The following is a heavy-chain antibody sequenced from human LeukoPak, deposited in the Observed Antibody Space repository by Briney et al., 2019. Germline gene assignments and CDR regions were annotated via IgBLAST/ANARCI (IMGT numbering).Heavy chain of an antibody. Sequence: PSETLSLTCTVSGGSISSGDYYWSWIRQPPGKGLEWIGYIYYSGSTYYNPSLKSRVTISVDTSKNQFSLKLSSVTAADTAVYYCARVDESSGRQAFDIWGQGTMVTVSS. V-gene: IGHV4-30-4*01. J-gene: IGHJ3*02. D-gene: IGHD3-22*01. CDR3: ARVDESSGRQAFDI. CDR1: GGSISSGDYY. CDR2: IYYSGST.